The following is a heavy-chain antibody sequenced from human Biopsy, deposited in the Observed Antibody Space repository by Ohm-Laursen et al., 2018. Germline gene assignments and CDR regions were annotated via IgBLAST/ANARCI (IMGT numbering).Heavy chain of an antibody. CDR3: ARGSLKMDY. J-gene: IGHJ4*02. D-gene: IGHD3-9*01. CDR1: GGDINNFY. CDR2: IFPTGIT. V-gene: IGHV4-4*07. Sequence: TLSLTCNVSGGDINNFYWSWIRQPAGKGLEWIGRIFPTGITNYNPSLKSRVTMSVDTSKNEFSLRLTSVTAADTAVYYCARGSLKMDYWGQGTLVTVSS.